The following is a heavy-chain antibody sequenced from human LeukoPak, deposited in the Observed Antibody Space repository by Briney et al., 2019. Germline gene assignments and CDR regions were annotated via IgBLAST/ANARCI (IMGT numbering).Heavy chain of an antibody. Sequence: PGGSLRLSCAASGFTFSSYAMSWVRQAPGKGLEGVSALSGSGGSTYYADSVKGRFTISRDNSKNTLYLQMNSLRAEDTAVYYCAKDSGVGWPVPEYFQHWGQGTLVTVSS. CDR2: LSGSGGST. CDR3: AKDSGVGWPVPEYFQH. V-gene: IGHV3-23*01. J-gene: IGHJ1*01. CDR1: GFTFSSYA. D-gene: IGHD3-10*01.